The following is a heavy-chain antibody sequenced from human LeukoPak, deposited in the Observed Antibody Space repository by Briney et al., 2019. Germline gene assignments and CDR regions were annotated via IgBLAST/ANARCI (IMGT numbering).Heavy chain of an antibody. Sequence: GRSLRLSCAASGFTFSSYAMHWVRQAPGKGLEWVAVISYDGSNKYYADSVKGRFTISRDNSKNTLYLQMNSLRAEDTAVYYCAKEIVGARAFDIWGQGTMVTVSS. V-gene: IGHV3-30-3*01. CDR3: AKEIVGARAFDI. CDR1: GFTFSSYA. J-gene: IGHJ3*02. CDR2: ISYDGSNK. D-gene: IGHD1-26*01.